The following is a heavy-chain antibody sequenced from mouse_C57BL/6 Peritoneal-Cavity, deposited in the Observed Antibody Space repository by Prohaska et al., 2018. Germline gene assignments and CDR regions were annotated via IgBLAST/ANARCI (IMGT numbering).Heavy chain of an antibody. J-gene: IGHJ3*01. Sequence: QVQLQQPGTELVKPGASVKLSCKASGYTFTSYWIHWVKQRSGQGLEWIGNINPSNGGTNYKEKFKTKATLTVDNTTSTAYMQLSRLTSEDVAVDYCVGRWDEGDWFAYRGQGTLVTVSA. CDR2: INPSNGGT. D-gene: IGHD4-1*01. CDR1: GYTFTSYW. V-gene: IGHV1-53*01. CDR3: VGRWDEGDWFAY.